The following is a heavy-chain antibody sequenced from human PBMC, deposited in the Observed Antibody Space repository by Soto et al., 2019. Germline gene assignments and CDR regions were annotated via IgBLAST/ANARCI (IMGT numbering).Heavy chain of an antibody. CDR3: ARGSRFGDYNY. V-gene: IGHV4-59*01. J-gene: IGHJ4*02. D-gene: IGHD4-17*01. CDR2: IYYSGST. CDR1: GGSISSYY. Sequence: QVQLQESGPGLVKPSETLSLTCTVSGGSISSYYWSWIRQPPGKGLEWIGYIYYSGSTNYNPSLKSRFTISVDTAKNQFSLKLSSVTAADTAVYYCARGSRFGDYNYWGQGTLVTVSS.